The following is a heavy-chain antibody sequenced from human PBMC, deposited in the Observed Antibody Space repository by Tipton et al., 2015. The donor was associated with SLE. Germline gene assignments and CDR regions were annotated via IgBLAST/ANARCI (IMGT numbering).Heavy chain of an antibody. J-gene: IGHJ2*01. CDR3: ARTNLQGSLVDWYFDL. CDR1: GDSFSRSY. CDR2: IYSSGST. Sequence: GLVKPSETLSLTCTVSGDSFSRSYYNWIRQPAGKGLEWIGRIYSSGSTNYNPSLKSRVILSLDTSENQVSLKLTSVTAADTAVYYCARTNLQGSLVDWYFDLWGRGTLVTVTS. V-gene: IGHV4-4*07. D-gene: IGHD5-24*01.